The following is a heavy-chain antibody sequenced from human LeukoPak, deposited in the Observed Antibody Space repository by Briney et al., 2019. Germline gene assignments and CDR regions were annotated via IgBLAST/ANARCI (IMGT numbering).Heavy chain of an antibody. CDR1: GGTFSSYA. CDR3: ARTPGVFYYFDY. D-gene: IGHD3-10*01. J-gene: IGHJ4*02. CDR2: IIPILGIA. Sequence: SVKVSCKASGGTFSSYAISWVRQAPGQGLEWMGRIIPILGIANYAQKFQGRATITADKSTSTAYMELSSLRSEDTAVYYCARTPGVFYYFDYWGQGTLVTVSS. V-gene: IGHV1-69*04.